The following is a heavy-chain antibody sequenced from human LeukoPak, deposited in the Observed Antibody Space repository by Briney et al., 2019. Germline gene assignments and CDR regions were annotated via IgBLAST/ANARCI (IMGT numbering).Heavy chain of an antibody. CDR1: GFTFSSYA. J-gene: IGHJ6*02. D-gene: IGHD3-10*01. CDR2: ISSNGGST. V-gene: IGHV3-64*01. Sequence: GGSLRLSCAASGFTFSSYAMHWVRQAPGKGLEYVSAISSNGGSTYYANSVKGRFTIPRDNSKNTLYLQMGSLRAEDMAVYYCAREVYYGSGSPRYGMDVWGQGTTVTVSS. CDR3: AREVYYGSGSPRYGMDV.